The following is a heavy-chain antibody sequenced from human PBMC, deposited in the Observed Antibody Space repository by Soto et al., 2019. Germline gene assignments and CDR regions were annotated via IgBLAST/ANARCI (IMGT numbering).Heavy chain of an antibody. D-gene: IGHD3-22*01. Sequence: CKASGYTFTSYDINWVRQSTGQGLEWMGWMNPNSGNTGYAQKFQGRVTMTRDTSISTAYMELSSLRSEDTAVYYCARGRNYYDSTVYLPFDPWGQGTLVTVSS. V-gene: IGHV1-8*01. CDR1: GYTFTSYD. CDR3: ARGRNYYDSTVYLPFDP. CDR2: MNPNSGNT. J-gene: IGHJ5*02.